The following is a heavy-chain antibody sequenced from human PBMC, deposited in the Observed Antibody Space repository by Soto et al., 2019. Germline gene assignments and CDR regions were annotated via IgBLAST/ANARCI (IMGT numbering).Heavy chain of an antibody. CDR1: GYTFTSYG. V-gene: IGHV1-18*01. D-gene: IGHD3-10*01. CDR2: ISAYNGNT. Sequence: CKASGYTFTSYGISWVRQAPGQGLEWMGWISAYNGNTNYAQKLQGRVTMTTDPSKNQFSLTLKSVTAADTAVYYCTRDAPPWFGELSQWGQGTLVTVSS. CDR3: TRDAPPWFGELSQ. J-gene: IGHJ4*02.